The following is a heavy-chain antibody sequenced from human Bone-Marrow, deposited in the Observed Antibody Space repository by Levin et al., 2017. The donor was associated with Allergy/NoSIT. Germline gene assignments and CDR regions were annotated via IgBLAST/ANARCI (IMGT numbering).Heavy chain of an antibody. Sequence: GESLKISCAASGFTFSDYGMHWLRQAPGKGLEWVAVISHDGSDKYYADSVKGRFTISRDNSKNTLYLQMNSLRAEDTAVFYCAKGGCSFTRCYTNCWGPGTLVTVSS. CDR3: AKGGCSFTRCYTNC. V-gene: IGHV3-30*18. CDR1: GFTFSDYG. D-gene: IGHD2-2*02. J-gene: IGHJ4*02. CDR2: ISHDGSDK.